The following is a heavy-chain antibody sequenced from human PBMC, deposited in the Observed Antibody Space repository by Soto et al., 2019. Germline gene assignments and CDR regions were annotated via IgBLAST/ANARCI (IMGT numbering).Heavy chain of an antibody. D-gene: IGHD6-19*01. Sequence: SETLSLTCTVSGGSISSYYWSWIRQPPGKGLEWIGYIYYSGSTNYNPSLKSRVTISVDTSKNQFSLKLSSVTAADTAVYYCARHVTAVAGTVWFDPWGQGTLVTVSS. CDR3: ARHVTAVAGTVWFDP. V-gene: IGHV4-59*08. CDR1: GGSISSYY. J-gene: IGHJ5*02. CDR2: IYYSGST.